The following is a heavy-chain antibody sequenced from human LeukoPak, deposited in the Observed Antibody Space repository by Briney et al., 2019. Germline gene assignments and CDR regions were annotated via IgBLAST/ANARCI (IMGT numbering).Heavy chain of an antibody. CDR2: IKTDGTIT. V-gene: IGHV3-74*01. CDR3: VTTWGDY. D-gene: IGHD3-16*01. J-gene: IGHJ4*02. CDR1: GFTFSNHW. Sequence: GGSLRLSCAVSGFTFSNHWMYWVRQVPGKGLVCVSAIKTDGTITNYADSVKGRFTISRDNAKNTLCLQMNGLRAEDTAIYYCVTTWGDYWGQGTLVTVSS.